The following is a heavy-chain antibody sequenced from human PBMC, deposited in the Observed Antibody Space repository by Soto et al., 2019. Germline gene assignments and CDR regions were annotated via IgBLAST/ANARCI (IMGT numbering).Heavy chain of an antibody. Sequence: EGQLVESGGGMVRPGGSLRLSCAVSGFPLQDHAVTWVRQAPGEGLEWVSSITANGGTKAYADSVKGRFTISRDNAKNYVDLQVNNLRAEDTALYYCAIGGPWLEPLDSWGQRTLVTVSS. D-gene: IGHD6-19*01. J-gene: IGHJ4*02. CDR3: AIGGPWLEPLDS. V-gene: IGHV3-20*04. CDR2: ITANGGTK. CDR1: GFPLQDHA.